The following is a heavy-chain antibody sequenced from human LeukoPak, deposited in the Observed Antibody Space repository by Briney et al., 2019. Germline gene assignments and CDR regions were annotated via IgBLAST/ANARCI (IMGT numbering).Heavy chain of an antibody. J-gene: IGHJ6*02. Sequence: PGGSLRLSCAASGFTFSSYAMHWVRQAPGKGLEWVAVISYDGSNKYYADSVKGRFAISRDNSKNTLYLQMNSLRAEDTAVYYCAREHSSGYPTYYYYGMDVWGQGTTVTVSS. D-gene: IGHD3-22*01. CDR3: AREHSSGYPTYYYYGMDV. CDR2: ISYDGSNK. V-gene: IGHV3-30*09. CDR1: GFTFSSYA.